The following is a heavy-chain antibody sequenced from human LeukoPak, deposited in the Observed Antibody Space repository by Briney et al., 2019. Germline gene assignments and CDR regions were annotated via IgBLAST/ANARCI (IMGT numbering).Heavy chain of an antibody. CDR2: ISYDGSNK. J-gene: IGHJ4*02. V-gene: IGHV3-30-3*01. Sequence: GGPLRLSCAASGFTFSSYAMHWVRQAPGKGLEWVAVISYDGSNKYYADSVKGRFTISRDNSKNTLYLQMNSLRAENTAVYYCARDRKDIVVVPAAIQGYYFDYWGQGTLVTVSS. CDR3: ARDRKDIVVVPAAIQGYYFDY. D-gene: IGHD2-2*02. CDR1: GFTFSSYA.